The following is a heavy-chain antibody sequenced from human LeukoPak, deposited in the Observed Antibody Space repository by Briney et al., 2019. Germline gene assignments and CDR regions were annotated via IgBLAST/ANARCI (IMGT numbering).Heavy chain of an antibody. Sequence: PGGSLRLSCAASGFTFSSYAMHWVRQAPGKGLEGVAVISYDGSNKYYADSVKGRFTISRDNSKNTLYLQMNSLRAEDTAVYYCARERVAAAGTGSRFDYWGQGTLVTVSS. V-gene: IGHV3-30-3*01. D-gene: IGHD6-13*01. CDR1: GFTFSSYA. CDR3: ARERVAAAGTGSRFDY. CDR2: ISYDGSNK. J-gene: IGHJ4*02.